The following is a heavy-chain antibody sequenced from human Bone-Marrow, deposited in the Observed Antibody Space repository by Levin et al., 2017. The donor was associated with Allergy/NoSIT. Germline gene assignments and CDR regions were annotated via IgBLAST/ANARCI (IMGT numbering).Heavy chain of an antibody. D-gene: IGHD3-16*01. CDR1: GGSLSSGGYS. CDR2: IYHSGST. Sequence: SETLSLTCAVSGGSLSSGGYSWSWIRQSPGKGLEWIGYIYHSGSTYYNPSFQSRVTLSLDRSKHQFSLNLNSVTAADTAVYYCARGGSAPWSFDLWGRGTLVTVSS. J-gene: IGHJ2*01. V-gene: IGHV4-30-2*06. CDR3: ARGGSAPWSFDL.